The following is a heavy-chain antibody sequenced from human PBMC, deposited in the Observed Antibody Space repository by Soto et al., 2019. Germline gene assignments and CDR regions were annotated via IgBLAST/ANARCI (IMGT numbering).Heavy chain of an antibody. CDR3: ARARTPVGYDSSGYYGDFDY. J-gene: IGHJ4*02. CDR1: GYTFTSYG. CDR2: ISAYNGNT. D-gene: IGHD3-22*01. V-gene: IGHV1-18*01. Sequence: ASVKVSCKASGYTFTSYGTSWVRQAPGQGLEWMGWISAYNGNTNYAQKLQGRVTMTTDTSTSTAYMELRSLRSDDTAVYYCARARTPVGYDSSGYYGDFDYWGQGTLVTVSS.